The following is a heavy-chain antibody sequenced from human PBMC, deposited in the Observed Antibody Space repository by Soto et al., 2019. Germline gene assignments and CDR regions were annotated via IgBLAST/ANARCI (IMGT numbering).Heavy chain of an antibody. J-gene: IGHJ4*02. D-gene: IGHD5-12*01. V-gene: IGHV4-31*04. Sequence: QVRLQESGPGLVKPSQTLSLTCTVSGGSISTNGHYWSWIRQHPGKGLEWIGYIYYSGSTYYNPSLKSRLTTSVDTSNHQFSLSLSSVTAADTAVYYCANIVSTNFAYWGRGTLVTVSS. CDR2: IYYSGST. CDR1: GGSISTNGHY. CDR3: ANIVSTNFAY.